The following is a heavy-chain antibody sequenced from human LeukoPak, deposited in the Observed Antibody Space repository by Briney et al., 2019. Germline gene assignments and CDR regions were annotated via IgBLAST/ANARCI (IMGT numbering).Heavy chain of an antibody. Sequence: PSETLSLTCTVSGDSISSGGYYWSWIRQPPGKGLEWIGSIYHSGSTYYNPSLKSRVTISVDTSKNQFSLKLSFVTAADTAVYYCARDHCSSTSCLDIWGQGTMVTVSS. CDR2: IYHSGST. V-gene: IGHV4-38-2*02. D-gene: IGHD2-2*01. J-gene: IGHJ3*02. CDR3: ARDHCSSTSCLDI. CDR1: GDSISSGGYY.